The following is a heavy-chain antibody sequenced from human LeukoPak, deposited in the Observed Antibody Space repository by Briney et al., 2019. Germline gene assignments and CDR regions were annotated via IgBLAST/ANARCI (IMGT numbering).Heavy chain of an antibody. CDR3: ARHDYYGSLNWFDP. D-gene: IGHD3-10*01. V-gene: IGHV4-39*01. Sequence: PSETLSLTCIVSGGSLNSPNYYWGWIRQPPGKGLEWIGTIYYTGTTYYNPSLKSRLTISVDTSKNQFFLRLTSVTAADTAVYYCARHDYYGSLNWFDPWGQGTLITVSS. J-gene: IGHJ5*02. CDR2: IYYTGTT. CDR1: GGSLNSPNYY.